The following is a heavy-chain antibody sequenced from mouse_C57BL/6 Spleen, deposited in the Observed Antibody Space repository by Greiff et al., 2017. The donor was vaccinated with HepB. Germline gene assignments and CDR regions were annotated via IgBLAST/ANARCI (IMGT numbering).Heavy chain of an antibody. CDR2: IRSKSNNYAT. Sequence: EVMLVESGGGLVQPKGSLKLSCAASGFSFNTYAMNWVRQAPGKGLEWVARIRSKSNNYATYYADSVKDRFTISRDDSESMLYLQMNNLKTEDTAMYYCVRQGDGNFDYWGQGTTLTVSS. CDR3: VRQGDGNFDY. J-gene: IGHJ2*01. V-gene: IGHV10-1*01. CDR1: GFSFNTYA. D-gene: IGHD2-1*01.